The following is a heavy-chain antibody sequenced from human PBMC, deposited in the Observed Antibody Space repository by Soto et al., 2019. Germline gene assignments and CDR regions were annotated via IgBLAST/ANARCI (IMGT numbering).Heavy chain of an antibody. D-gene: IGHD5-12*01. Sequence: ESGGGLVKPGGSLRLSCAASGFTFSNAWMSWVRQAPGKGLEWVGRIKSKTDGGTTDYAAPVKGRFTISRDDSKNTLYLQMNSLKTEDTAVYYCSYSDYDRSPLDYWGQGTLVTVSS. CDR3: SYSDYDRSPLDY. J-gene: IGHJ4*02. CDR2: IKSKTDGGTT. CDR1: GFTFSNAW. V-gene: IGHV3-15*01.